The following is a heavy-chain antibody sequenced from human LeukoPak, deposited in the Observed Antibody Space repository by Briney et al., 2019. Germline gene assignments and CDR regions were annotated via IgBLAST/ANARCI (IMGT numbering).Heavy chain of an antibody. CDR1: GFTFSSYW. Sequence: GGSLRLSCAASGFTFSSYWIYWVRQAPGKGLVWVSRINNDGTTTNFAGSVKGRFTISRDNAKNTVYLQMNSLRAEDTAVYYCASQGATWGDYWGQGTLVTVSS. V-gene: IGHV3-74*01. D-gene: IGHD1-26*01. CDR3: ASQGATWGDY. J-gene: IGHJ4*02. CDR2: INNDGTTT.